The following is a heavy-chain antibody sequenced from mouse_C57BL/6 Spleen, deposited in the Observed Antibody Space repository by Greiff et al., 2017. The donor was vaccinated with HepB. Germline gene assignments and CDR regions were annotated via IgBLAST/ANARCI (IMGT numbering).Heavy chain of an antibody. D-gene: IGHD2-3*01. CDR1: GYSITSGYY. CDR2: ISYDGSN. CDR3: ASEGLLDAMDY. J-gene: IGHJ4*01. V-gene: IGHV3-6*01. Sequence: VQLQQSGPGLVKPSQSLSLTCSVTGYSITSGYYWNWIRQFPGNKLEWMGYISYDGSNNYNPSLKNRISITRDTSKNQFFLKLNSVTTEDTATYYCASEGLLDAMDYWGQGTSVTVSS.